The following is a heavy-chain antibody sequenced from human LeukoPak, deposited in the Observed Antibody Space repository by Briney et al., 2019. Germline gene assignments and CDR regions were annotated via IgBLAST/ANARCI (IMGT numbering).Heavy chain of an antibody. V-gene: IGHV4-31*03. D-gene: IGHD3-22*01. CDR1: GGSISSGAYY. CDR3: ARDTGMGYYDSSGYYSDAFDI. Sequence: SETLSLTCTVSGGSISSGAYYWCWIRQHPGKGLEWIGYIYYIGTTYYNPSLKSRVSISEDTSKNQFSLKLSSVTAADTAVYYCARDTGMGYYDSSGYYSDAFDIWGQGTMVTVSS. J-gene: IGHJ3*02. CDR2: IYYIGTT.